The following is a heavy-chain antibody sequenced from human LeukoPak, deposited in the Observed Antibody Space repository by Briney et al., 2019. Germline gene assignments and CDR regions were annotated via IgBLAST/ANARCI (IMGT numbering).Heavy chain of an antibody. J-gene: IGHJ4*02. CDR2: ISSSGSTI. D-gene: IGHD2-2*01. CDR1: GFTFNRHW. Sequence: GGSLRLSCAASGFTFNRHWMTWVRQAPGKGLEWVSYISSSGSTIYYADSVKGRFTISRDNTKNSLYLQMNSLRAEDTAVYYCARDSKSVPSSTSCSFFDYWGQGTLVTVSS. CDR3: ARDSKSVPSSTSCSFFDY. V-gene: IGHV3-48*04.